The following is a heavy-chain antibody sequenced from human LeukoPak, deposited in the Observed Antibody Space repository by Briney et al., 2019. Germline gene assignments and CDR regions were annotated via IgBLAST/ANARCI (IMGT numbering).Heavy chain of an antibody. Sequence: SQTLSLTCIVSGGSISSGDYYWSWIRQPPGKGLEWIAYMYYSGSTYYNPSLKSRVTMSADTSKNQLSLKLSSVTAADTAVYYCARPYYYDSRIDPWGQGILVTVSS. D-gene: IGHD3-22*01. CDR2: MYYSGST. V-gene: IGHV4-30-4*01. J-gene: IGHJ5*02. CDR3: ARPYYYDSRIDP. CDR1: GGSISSGDYY.